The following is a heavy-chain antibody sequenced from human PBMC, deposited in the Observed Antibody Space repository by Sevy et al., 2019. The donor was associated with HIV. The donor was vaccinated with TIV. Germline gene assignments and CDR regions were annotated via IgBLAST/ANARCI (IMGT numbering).Heavy chain of an antibody. CDR2: IWDDGSDK. D-gene: IGHD1-26*01. J-gene: IGHJ4*02. Sequence: GGSLRLSCAASGFTFSSYVMHWVRQAPGKGLEWVALIWDDGSDKYYADSVKGRFTISRDNSKNMLYLQMNSVRPEETAVYYCARDLVGATSDWGQGTLVTVSS. V-gene: IGHV3-30*04. CDR1: GFTFSSYV. CDR3: ARDLVGATSD.